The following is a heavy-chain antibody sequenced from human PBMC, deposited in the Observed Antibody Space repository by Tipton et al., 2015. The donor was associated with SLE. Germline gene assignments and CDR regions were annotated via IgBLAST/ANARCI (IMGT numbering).Heavy chain of an antibody. V-gene: IGHV3-7*01. CDR3: ARGKNYFDY. CDR1: GFTFSSSW. CDR2: IKEDGSEK. Sequence: QLVQSGGGLVQAGGSLRLSCAASGFTFSSSWMNWVRQAPGKGLEWVANIKEDGSEKHYVDSVKDRLTISRDNAKNSLYLQMNSLRAEDTAVYYCARGKNYFDYWGQGALVTVSS. J-gene: IGHJ4*02.